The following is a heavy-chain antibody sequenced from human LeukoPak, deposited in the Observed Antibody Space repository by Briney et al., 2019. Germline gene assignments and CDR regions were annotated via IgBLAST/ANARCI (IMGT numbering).Heavy chain of an antibody. J-gene: IGHJ1*01. CDR2: ISSSSSYI. V-gene: IGHV3-21*01. D-gene: IGHD2-15*01. Sequence: GGSLRLSCAASGFTFSSYSMNWVRQAPGKGLEWVSSISSSSSYIYYADSVKGRFTISRDNAKNSLYLQMNSLRAEDTAVYYCARVAGYCSGGSCYASEYFQHWGQGTLVTVSS. CDR3: ARVAGYCSGGSCYASEYFQH. CDR1: GFTFSSYS.